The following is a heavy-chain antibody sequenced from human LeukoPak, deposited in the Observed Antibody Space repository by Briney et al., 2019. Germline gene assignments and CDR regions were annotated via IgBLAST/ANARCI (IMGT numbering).Heavy chain of an antibody. CDR3: ARYSGPIDY. Sequence: GSLRLSCAASGFTLSSYAMSWVRQAPGKGLEWVANIKQDGSEKYYLDSVKGRFTISRDNAKNSLCLQMNSLRAEDTAVYYCARYSGPIDYWGQGTLVTVSS. D-gene: IGHD2-21*01. J-gene: IGHJ4*02. V-gene: IGHV3-7*01. CDR2: IKQDGSEK. CDR1: GFTLSSYA.